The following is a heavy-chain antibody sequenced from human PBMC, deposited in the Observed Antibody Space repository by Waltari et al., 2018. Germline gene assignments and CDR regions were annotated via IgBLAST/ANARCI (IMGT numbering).Heavy chain of an antibody. Sequence: QVQLVQSGAEVKKPGSSVKVSCKASGGTFSSYAISWVRQAPGQGIEWMGGNIPIYGTANYARKCQGRGTINADESTGTAYMELSSLRSEDTAVYYCARSLEGATAHLSYGMDVWGQGTTVTVSS. CDR2: NIPIYGTA. V-gene: IGHV1-69*01. CDR3: ARSLEGATAHLSYGMDV. CDR1: GGTFSSYA. D-gene: IGHD1-26*01. J-gene: IGHJ6*02.